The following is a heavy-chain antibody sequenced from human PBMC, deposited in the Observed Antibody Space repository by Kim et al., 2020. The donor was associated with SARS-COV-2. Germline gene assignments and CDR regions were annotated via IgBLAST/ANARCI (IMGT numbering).Heavy chain of an antibody. J-gene: IGHJ4*02. CDR3: ARLEYSSSWYYFDY. D-gene: IGHD6-13*01. Sequence: TPALKSQVTISVDTSKNQFSLKLSSVTAADTAVYYCARLEYSSSWYYFDYWGQGTLVTVSS. V-gene: IGHV4-39*01.